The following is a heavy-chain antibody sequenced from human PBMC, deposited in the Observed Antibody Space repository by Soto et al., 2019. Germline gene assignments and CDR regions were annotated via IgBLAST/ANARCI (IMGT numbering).Heavy chain of an antibody. V-gene: IGHV3-7*01. CDR2: IREDGKEI. J-gene: IGHJ4*02. D-gene: IGHD6-13*01. CDR1: GFTLSSYW. CDR3: ARLAAAGTGFDY. Sequence: GSLRLSCTASGFTLSSYWMAWVRQTPGKGLEFVANIREDGKEINYVDSVKGRFTISRDNARNSLFLQMNSLRDDDTAVYYCARLAAAGTGFDYWGQGTLVTVSS.